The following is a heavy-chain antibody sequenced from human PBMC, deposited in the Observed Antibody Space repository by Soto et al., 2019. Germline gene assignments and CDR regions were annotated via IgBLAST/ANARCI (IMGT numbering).Heavy chain of an antibody. J-gene: IGHJ6*03. CDR3: ASIVKGSVSYYNEGPYDYYYYMDV. CDR1: XGSISSYY. CDR2: IYYSAST. V-gene: IGHV4-59*01. Sequence: PSETLSHTCTVWXGSISSYYWSXIRXXXXXXXXXXXXIYYSASTNYNPSLKSRVTISVDTSKNQFSLKLSSVTAADTAVYYCASIVKGSVSYYNEGPYDYYYYMDVWGKGTTVTVX. D-gene: IGHD3-10*01.